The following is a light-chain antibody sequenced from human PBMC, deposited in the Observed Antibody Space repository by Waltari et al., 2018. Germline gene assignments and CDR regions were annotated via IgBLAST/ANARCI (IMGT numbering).Light chain of an antibody. J-gene: IGKJ2*01. CDR1: QSISGN. V-gene: IGKV1-39*01. CDR3: QQSYNIPRT. CDR2: SAS. Sequence: DIQMTQSPSSLSASVGDRVTITCRANQSISGNLNWYQQKPGKAPKLLISSASTLQSGVPSRVSGSGSGTDFTLTIGSLQPEDFSTYYCQQSYNIPRTFGQGTKLDIK.